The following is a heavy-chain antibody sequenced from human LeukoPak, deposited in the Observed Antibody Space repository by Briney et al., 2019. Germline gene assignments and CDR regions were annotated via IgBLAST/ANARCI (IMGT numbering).Heavy chain of an antibody. V-gene: IGHV3-48*01. CDR3: AGISSWYYMDV. CDR1: ESTFNTYN. Sequence: GGSLRLSCAASESTFNTYNMNWVRQAPGKGLEWLSNIDGSSSAIYYADSVKGRFTISRDNAKKSLYLQMTSLRVEDTAVYYCAGISSWYYMDVWGKGTTVTVSS. CDR2: IDGSSSAI. D-gene: IGHD6-13*01. J-gene: IGHJ6*03.